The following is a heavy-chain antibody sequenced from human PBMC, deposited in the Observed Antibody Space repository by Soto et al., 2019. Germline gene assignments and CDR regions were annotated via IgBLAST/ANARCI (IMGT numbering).Heavy chain of an antibody. V-gene: IGHV3-7*03. J-gene: IGHJ6*02. CDR3: ARDHLILPAHDFFYGSDV. CDR1: GFTFSMYS. Sequence: ETLRLSXEVSGFTFSMYSMSWVRQSPGKGLEWVAKIPQDGVDGHYADSVKGRFIISRDNDRNSLHLQLNNLRAEDTAVYYCARDHLILPAHDFFYGSDVWGRGATVTVSS. D-gene: IGHD2-21*02. CDR2: IPQDGVDG.